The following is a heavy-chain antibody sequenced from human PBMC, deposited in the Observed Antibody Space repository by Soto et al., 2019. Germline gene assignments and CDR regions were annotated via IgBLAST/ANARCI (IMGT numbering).Heavy chain of an antibody. V-gene: IGHV3-33*01. J-gene: IGHJ4*02. CDR3: ARYCSGGTCYGGGLDY. Sequence: QVQLVESGGGVVQPGRSLRLSCAASGFAFSSFGMHWVRQAPGKGLEWVALVAYDGSEKYYGDSVKGRFTISRDSSKKPVHLQMDSLRVEDTAVYFCARYCSGGTCYGGGLDYWGQGTLVTVSS. CDR2: VAYDGSEK. CDR1: GFAFSSFG. D-gene: IGHD2-15*01.